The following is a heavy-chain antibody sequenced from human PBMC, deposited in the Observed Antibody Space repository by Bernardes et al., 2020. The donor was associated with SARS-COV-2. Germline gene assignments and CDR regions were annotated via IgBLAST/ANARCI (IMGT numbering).Heavy chain of an antibody. D-gene: IGHD2-15*01. CDR1: GGSISSYY. J-gene: IGHJ6*02. V-gene: IGHV4-59*01. CDR3: ARAHCSGGSCYLTRGSYGMDV. CDR2: IYYSGST. Sequence: RSLPCTVSGGSISSYYWRWIRQPPGKGLEWIGYIYYSGSTNYNPSLKSRVTISVDTSKNQFSLKLSSVTAADTAVYYCARAHCSGGSCYLTRGSYGMDVWGQGTTVTVSS.